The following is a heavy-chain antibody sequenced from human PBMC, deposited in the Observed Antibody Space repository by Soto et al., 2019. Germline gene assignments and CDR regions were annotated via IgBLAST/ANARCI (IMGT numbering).Heavy chain of an antibody. D-gene: IGHD2-21*01. CDR3: ARRPAGDSHWYFDL. V-gene: IGHV3-23*01. Sequence: DVQLLESGGGLVQPGESLRLSCTASDLIFSDFAMSWVRQTPGKGLEWVSSVSAYGGGPHHSDAVKGRCAISRDNSRYTLFLQMDSLRVEDTAVYYCARRPAGDSHWYFDLGGRGTLVTVSS. CDR2: VSAYGGGP. CDR1: DLIFSDFA. J-gene: IGHJ2*01.